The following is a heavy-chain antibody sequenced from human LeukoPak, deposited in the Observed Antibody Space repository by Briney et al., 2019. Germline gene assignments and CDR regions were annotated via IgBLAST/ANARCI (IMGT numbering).Heavy chain of an antibody. J-gene: IGHJ4*02. CDR3: ARDLPQGGYYDSSGHDRGFDY. D-gene: IGHD3-22*01. CDR1: GYTFTGYY. CDR2: INPNSGGT. Sequence: GASVKVSCKASGYTFTGYYMHWVRQAPAQGLEWMGWINPNSGGTNYAQKFQGRVTMTRDTSISTAYMELSRLRSDDTAVYYCARDLPQGGYYDSSGHDRGFDYWGQGTLVTVSS. V-gene: IGHV1-2*02.